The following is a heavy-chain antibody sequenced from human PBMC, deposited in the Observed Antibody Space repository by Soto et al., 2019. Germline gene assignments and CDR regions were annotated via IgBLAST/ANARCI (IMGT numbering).Heavy chain of an antibody. CDR1: GGSISSSSYY. Sequence: SETLSLTCTVSGGSISSSSYYWGWIRQPPGKGLEWIGSIYYSGSTYYNPSLKSRVTISVDTSKNQFSLKLSSVTAADTAVYYCASPDFSIYYDSSGPRHYYYGMDVWGQGTTVTVS. V-gene: IGHV4-39*01. J-gene: IGHJ6*02. D-gene: IGHD3-22*01. CDR3: ASPDFSIYYDSSGPRHYYYGMDV. CDR2: IYYSGST.